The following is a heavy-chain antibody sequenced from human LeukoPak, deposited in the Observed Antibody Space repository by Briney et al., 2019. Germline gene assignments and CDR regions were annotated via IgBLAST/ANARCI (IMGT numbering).Heavy chain of an antibody. CDR3: ARVQDSSGYDAFDI. CDR2: ISAYNGNT. V-gene: IGHV1-18*01. Sequence: ASVKVSCKASGYTFTSYGISWVRQAPGQGLEWMGWISAYNGNTNYAQKLQGRVTMTTDTSTSTAYMELRSLRSDDTAVYYCARVQDSSGYDAFDIWGQGTMVTVSS. D-gene: IGHD3-22*01. CDR1: GYTFTSYG. J-gene: IGHJ3*02.